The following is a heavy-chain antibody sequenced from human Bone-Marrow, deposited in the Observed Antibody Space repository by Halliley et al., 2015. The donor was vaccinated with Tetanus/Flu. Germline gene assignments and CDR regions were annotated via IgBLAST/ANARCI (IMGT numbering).Heavy chain of an antibody. D-gene: IGHD2-2*01. Sequence: SLRLSCAASGFTFSTYTMHWVRQAPGKGLVWVAVTSYDGSNEYFADSVKGRFTISRDNSKNTLYLQMNSLRAEDTAVYYCAREKEYAEEHWYFDLWGRGTLVTVSS. CDR2: TSYDGSNE. CDR1: GFTFSTYT. V-gene: IGHV3-30-3*01. CDR3: AREKEYAEEHWYFDL. J-gene: IGHJ2*01.